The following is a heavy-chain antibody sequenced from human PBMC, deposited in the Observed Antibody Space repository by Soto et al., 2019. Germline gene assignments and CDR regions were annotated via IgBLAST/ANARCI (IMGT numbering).Heavy chain of an antibody. CDR2: ISYDGSNK. Sequence: GGSLRLSCAASGFTFSSYAMHWVRQAPGKGLEWVAVISYDGSNKYYADSVKGRFTISRDNSKNTLYLQMNSLRAEDTAVYYCARDRSGDDWLLTYFDYWGQGTLVTVSS. J-gene: IGHJ4*02. CDR1: GFTFSSYA. V-gene: IGHV3-30-3*01. CDR3: ARDRSGDDWLLTYFDY. D-gene: IGHD3-9*01.